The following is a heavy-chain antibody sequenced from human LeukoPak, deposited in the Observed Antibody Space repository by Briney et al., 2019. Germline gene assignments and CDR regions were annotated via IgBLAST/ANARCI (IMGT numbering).Heavy chain of an antibody. CDR2: IGGSSRSM. Sequence: GGSLRLSCAASGFIFSSYSMNWVRQAPGKGLEWVSSIGGSSRSMYYADSVKGRFTISRDNAKNSLFLQMNSLRAEDTAVYYCARELDEGFDYWGQGTLVTVSS. V-gene: IGHV3-21*01. J-gene: IGHJ4*02. CDR3: ARELDEGFDY. CDR1: GFIFSSYS. D-gene: IGHD3-9*01.